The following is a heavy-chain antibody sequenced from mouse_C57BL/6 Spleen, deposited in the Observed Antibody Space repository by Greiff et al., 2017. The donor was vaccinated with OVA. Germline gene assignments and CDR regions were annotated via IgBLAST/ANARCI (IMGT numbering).Heavy chain of an antibody. D-gene: IGHD1-1*01. CDR2: INPSSGYT. V-gene: IGHV1-7*01. Sequence: QVQLQQSGAELAKPGASVKLSCKASGYTFTSYWMHWVKQRPGQGLEWIGYINPSSGYTKYNQKFKDKATLTADKSSSTAYMQLSSLTYEDSAVYYCARDTTVVAPYFDDWGQGTTLTVSS. CDR3: ARDTTVVAPYFDD. CDR1: GYTFTSYW. J-gene: IGHJ2*01.